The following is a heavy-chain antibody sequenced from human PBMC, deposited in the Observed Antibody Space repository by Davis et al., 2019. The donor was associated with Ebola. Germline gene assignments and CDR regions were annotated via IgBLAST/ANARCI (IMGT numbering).Heavy chain of an antibody. V-gene: IGHV3-23*01. CDR1: GFSFSSYG. D-gene: IGHD3-3*01. CDR2: ISGSGGNT. Sequence: GESLKISCAGSGFSFSSYGMSWVRQAPGKGLEWVSAISGSGGNTYYADSVKGRFTISRDNSKKTMYLQMNSLRGEDTAVYYCARSGLSFGVVKYHYGMDAWGKGTTVTVSS. J-gene: IGHJ6*04. CDR3: ARSGLSFGVVKYHYGMDA.